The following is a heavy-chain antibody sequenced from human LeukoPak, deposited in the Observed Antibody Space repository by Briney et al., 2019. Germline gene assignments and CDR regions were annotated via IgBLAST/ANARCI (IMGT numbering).Heavy chain of an antibody. CDR1: GXTFXNYA. D-gene: IGHD4-23*01. Sequence: PGGSLRLSRAASGXTFXNYAXTWXXXAPGXGLEWVXGIRGSGGSTYYADSVKGRFTISRDNSKNTLYLQMNSLRAEDTAVYYCAKKYGGNPGHAFDIWGQGTMVTVSS. CDR3: AKKYGGNPGHAFDI. V-gene: IGHV3-23*01. J-gene: IGHJ3*02. CDR2: IRGSGGST.